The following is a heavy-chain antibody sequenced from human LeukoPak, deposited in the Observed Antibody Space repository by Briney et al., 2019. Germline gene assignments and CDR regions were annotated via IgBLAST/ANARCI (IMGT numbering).Heavy chain of an antibody. D-gene: IGHD3-10*01. CDR3: ARDSGRFLKEYYYGSGRGYGMDV. CDR2: IYYSGST. CDR1: GGSISSGGYY. J-gene: IGHJ6*02. Sequence: PSETLSLTCTVSGGSISSGGYYWSWIRQHPGKGLEWIGYIYYSGSTYYNPSLESRVTISVDTSKNQFSLKLSSVTAADTAVYYCARDSGRFLKEYYYGSGRGYGMDVWGQGTTVTVSS. V-gene: IGHV4-31*03.